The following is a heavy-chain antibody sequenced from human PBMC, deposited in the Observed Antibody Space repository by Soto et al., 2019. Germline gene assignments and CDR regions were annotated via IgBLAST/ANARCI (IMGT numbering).Heavy chain of an antibody. Sequence: ASVKVSCKASGYTFNNYGISWVRQAPGQAFAWMGWLNTYNGNTNYQQKFQDRVTLTADPPTSTAYMQLRSLRSDDTAVYYCGRDGDDSSGYFWG. CDR1: GYTFNNYG. CDR3: GRDGDDSSGYF. J-gene: IGHJ4*01. D-gene: IGHD3-22*01. V-gene: IGHV1-18*01. CDR2: LNTYNGNT.